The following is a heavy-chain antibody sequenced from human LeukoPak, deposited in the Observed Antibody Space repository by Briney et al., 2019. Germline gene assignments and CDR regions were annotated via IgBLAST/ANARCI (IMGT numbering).Heavy chain of an antibody. D-gene: IGHD6-13*01. CDR2: IKQDGSEK. Sequence: GGSLRLSCAASGFTFNKHWMSWVRQAPGKGLEWVANIKQDGSEKYYVDSVKGRFTISRDNAKNSLYLQMNSLRAEDTAVYYCARAEQLVQTVDYWGQGTLVTVSS. CDR1: GFTFNKHW. CDR3: ARAEQLVQTVDY. V-gene: IGHV3-7*01. J-gene: IGHJ4*02.